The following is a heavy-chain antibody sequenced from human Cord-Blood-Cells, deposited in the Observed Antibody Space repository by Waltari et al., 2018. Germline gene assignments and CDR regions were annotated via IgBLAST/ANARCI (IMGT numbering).Heavy chain of an antibody. D-gene: IGHD3-10*01. CDR3: ARGRFSWFDP. J-gene: IGHJ5*02. Sequence: QVQLVQSGAEVKKPGASVKVSCKASGYTFTSYAMHWVRQAPGQRLEWMGWSNAGNGNTKYSQKFQGRVTITRDTSASTAYMELSSLRSEDTAVYYCARGRFSWFDPWGQGTLVTVSS. CDR1: GYTFTSYA. V-gene: IGHV1-3*01. CDR2: SNAGNGNT.